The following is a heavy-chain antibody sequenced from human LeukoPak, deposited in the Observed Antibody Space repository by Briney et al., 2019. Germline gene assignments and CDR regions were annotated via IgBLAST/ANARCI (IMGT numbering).Heavy chain of an antibody. D-gene: IGHD6-13*01. CDR1: GFTFSSYA. Sequence: PGGSLRLSCAASGFTFSSYAMHWVRQAPGKGLEWVAVISYDGSNKYYADSVKGRFTISRDNSKNTLYLQMNSLRAEDTAVYYCARDHYSSDAFDIWGQGTMVTVSS. CDR3: ARDHYSSDAFDI. J-gene: IGHJ3*02. CDR2: ISYDGSNK. V-gene: IGHV3-30-3*01.